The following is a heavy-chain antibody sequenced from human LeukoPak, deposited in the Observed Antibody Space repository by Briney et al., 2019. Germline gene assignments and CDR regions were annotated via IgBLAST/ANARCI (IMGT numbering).Heavy chain of an antibody. CDR1: GGTFSSYA. Sequence: ASVKVSCKASGGTFSSYAISWVRQAPGQGLEWMGRIIPIFGTANYAQKFQGRVTITADKSTSTAYMELSSLRSEDTAVYYCARDRGASSSRLILAFDIWGQGTMVTVSS. D-gene: IGHD6-6*01. J-gene: IGHJ3*02. CDR3: ARDRGASSSRLILAFDI. CDR2: IIPIFGTA. V-gene: IGHV1-69*06.